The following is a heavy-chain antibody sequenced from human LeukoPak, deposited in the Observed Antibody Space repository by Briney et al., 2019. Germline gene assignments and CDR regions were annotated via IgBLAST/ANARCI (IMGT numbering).Heavy chain of an antibody. Sequence: SETLSLTCTVSGYSISSGYYWGWIRQPPGKGLEWIGSIYHSGSTYYNPSLKSRVTISVDTSKNQFSLKLSSVTAADTAVYYCAKSPLSYDFWSGSHYFDYWGQGTLVTVSS. CDR2: IYHSGST. D-gene: IGHD3-3*01. J-gene: IGHJ4*02. CDR3: AKSPLSYDFWSGSHYFDY. CDR1: GYSISSGYY. V-gene: IGHV4-38-2*02.